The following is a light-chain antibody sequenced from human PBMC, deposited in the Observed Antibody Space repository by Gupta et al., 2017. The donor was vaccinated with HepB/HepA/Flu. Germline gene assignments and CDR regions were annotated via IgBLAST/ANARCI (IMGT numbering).Light chain of an antibody. CDR2: GAS. CDR1: QSVSSN. V-gene: IGKV3-15*01. Sequence: ETVMTQSTATLSVSPGARATLSCRASQSVSSNLAWYQQKPGQAPMLLIYGASTRATGIPAWFSGSGSGTEFTLTISSLQSEDFAVYYCQQENNCPWTFGQGTKVEIK. J-gene: IGKJ1*01. CDR3: QQENNCPWT.